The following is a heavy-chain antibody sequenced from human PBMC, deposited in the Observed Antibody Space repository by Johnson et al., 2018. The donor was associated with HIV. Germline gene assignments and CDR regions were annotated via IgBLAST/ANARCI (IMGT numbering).Heavy chain of an antibody. CDR3: AKDMGCGADCYQISVTMTVGGAFDI. V-gene: IGHV3-9*01. J-gene: IGHJ3*02. CDR2: ISWYRGRI. Sequence: VQLVESGGRLVQPGRSLRLSCAASGFIFDDYAMHWVRQVPGKGLEWVSGISWYRGRIGYADFVKGRFTISRDNAKHSLYLQMSSLRPEDTALYYGAKDMGCGADCYQISVTMTVGGAFDIWGQGTMVTVSS. CDR1: GFIFDDYA. D-gene: IGHD2-21*02.